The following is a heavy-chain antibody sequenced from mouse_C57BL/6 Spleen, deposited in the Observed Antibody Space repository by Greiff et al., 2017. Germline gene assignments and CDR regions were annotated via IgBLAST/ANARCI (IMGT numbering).Heavy chain of an antibody. Sequence: EVQLQQSGPGLVKPSPSLSLTCSVTGYSITSGYYWNWIRQFPGNKLEWMGYISYDGSNNYNPSLKNRISITRDTSKNQFFLKLNSVTTEDTATYYCARAYYSNYDYYAMDYWGQGTSVTVSS. CDR1: GYSITSGYY. D-gene: IGHD2-5*01. J-gene: IGHJ4*01. V-gene: IGHV3-6*01. CDR3: ARAYYSNYDYYAMDY. CDR2: ISYDGSN.